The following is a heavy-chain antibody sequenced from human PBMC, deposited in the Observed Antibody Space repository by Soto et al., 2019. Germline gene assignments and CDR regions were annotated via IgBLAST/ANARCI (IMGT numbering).Heavy chain of an antibody. CDR1: GYTFINFW. J-gene: IGHJ6*02. D-gene: IGHD2-15*01. CDR2: IDPSDSYT. V-gene: IGHV5-10-1*01. Sequence: GESLKISCKGSGYTFINFWISWVRQMPGKGLQWMGRIDPSDSYTNYSPSFQGHVTISVDKSINTAYLQWSSLKASDTAMYYCARHKAVRQYYSGMDVWGQGTTVTVSS. CDR3: ARHKAVRQYYSGMDV.